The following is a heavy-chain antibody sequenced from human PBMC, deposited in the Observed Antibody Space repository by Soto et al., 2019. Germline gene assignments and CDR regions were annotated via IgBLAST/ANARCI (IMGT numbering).Heavy chain of an antibody. J-gene: IGHJ6*02. CDR3: AITSLGYCSGGSCYSRGYYYYGMDV. V-gene: IGHV5-10-1*01. Sequence: PGEALKISCKGSGYSFTSYWMSWVRQMPGKGLEWMGRIDPSDCYTNYSPSFQGHVTISADKVISTAYLQWSSLKAADTAMYYCAITSLGYCSGGSCYSRGYYYYGMDVWGQGTTVTVSS. D-gene: IGHD2-15*01. CDR2: IDPSDCYT. CDR1: GYSFTSYW.